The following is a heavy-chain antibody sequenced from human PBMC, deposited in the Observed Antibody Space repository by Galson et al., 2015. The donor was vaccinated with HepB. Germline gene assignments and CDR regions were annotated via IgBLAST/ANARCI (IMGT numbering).Heavy chain of an antibody. CDR3: ARDQDSGYDSGPGQWAGRYGMDV. Sequence: SVKVSCKASGGTFSSYAISWVRQAPGQGLEWMGGIIPIFGTANYAQKFQGRVTITADESTSTAYMELSSLRSEDTAVYYCARDQDSGYDSGPGQWAGRYGMDVWGQGTTVTVSS. CDR1: GGTFSSYA. J-gene: IGHJ6*02. D-gene: IGHD5-12*01. CDR2: IIPIFGTA. V-gene: IGHV1-69*13.